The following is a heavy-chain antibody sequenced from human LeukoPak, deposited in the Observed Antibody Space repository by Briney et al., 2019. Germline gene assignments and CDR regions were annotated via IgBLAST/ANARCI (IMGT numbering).Heavy chain of an antibody. CDR1: GFTVSTNY. Sequence: GGSLRLSCAASGFTVSTNYMSWDRQAPGKGLEWVSVIYSGGSTDYADSVKGRFTISRDNSQNTLYLQMNSLRAEDTAVYYCAKDLDTAMVTWYYYYGMDVWGQGTTVTVSS. J-gene: IGHJ6*02. CDR2: IYSGGST. D-gene: IGHD5-18*01. CDR3: AKDLDTAMVTWYYYYGMDV. V-gene: IGHV3-53*05.